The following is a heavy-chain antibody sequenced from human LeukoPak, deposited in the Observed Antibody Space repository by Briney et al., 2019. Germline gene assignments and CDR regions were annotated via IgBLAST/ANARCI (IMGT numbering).Heavy chain of an antibody. D-gene: IGHD2-2*01. V-gene: IGHV1-69*04. CDR2: IIPILGIA. CDR1: GGTFSSYA. Sequence: GASVKVSCKASGGTFSSYAISWVRQAPGQGLEWMGRIIPILGIANYAQKFQGRVTITADKSTSTAYMELSSLRSEDTAVYYCAIGFVVVPAAMSHFDYWGQGTLVTVSS. CDR3: AIGFVVVPAAMSHFDY. J-gene: IGHJ4*02.